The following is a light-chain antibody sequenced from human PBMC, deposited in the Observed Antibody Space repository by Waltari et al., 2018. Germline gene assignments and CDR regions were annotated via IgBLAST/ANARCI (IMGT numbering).Light chain of an antibody. CDR3: CSFAGTSWV. Sequence: SALTQPRSVSGSPGQTVTISCTGTSYDVVGFNHVSWYQQYPGKAPKVIIYDVRKRPSGVTDRFSGSKSGNTASLTISGLQAEDEADYYCCSFAGTSWVFGGGTKVTVL. J-gene: IGLJ3*02. V-gene: IGLV2-11*01. CDR1: SYDVVGFNH. CDR2: DVR.